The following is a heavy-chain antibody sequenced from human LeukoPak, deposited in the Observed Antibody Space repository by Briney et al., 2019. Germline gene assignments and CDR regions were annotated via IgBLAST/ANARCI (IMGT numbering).Heavy chain of an antibody. CDR2: IYHSGST. D-gene: IGHD3-22*01. CDR3: ARGYDSSGYYPNWFDP. V-gene: IGHV4-30-2*01. CDR1: GGSISSGGYS. J-gene: IGHJ5*02. Sequence: SQTLSLTCAVSGGSISSGGYSWSWIRQPPGKGLEWIGYIYHSGSTYYNPSLKSRVTISVDRSKNQFSLKLSSVTAADTAVYYCARGYDSSGYYPNWFDPWGQGTLVTVSS.